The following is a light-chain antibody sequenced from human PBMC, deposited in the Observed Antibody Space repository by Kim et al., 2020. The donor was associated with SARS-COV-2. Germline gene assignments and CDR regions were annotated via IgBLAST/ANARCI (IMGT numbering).Light chain of an antibody. CDR3: QSYDGDNPWV. CDR2: EDN. Sequence: TVTISCTRSSGSSASNYVQWYQQRPDSAPTTLIYEDNRRPSGIPDRFSGSIDSSSNSASLTISGLKTEDEADYYCQSYDGDNPWVFGGGTKVTVL. V-gene: IGLV6-57*03. J-gene: IGLJ3*02. CDR1: SGSSASNY.